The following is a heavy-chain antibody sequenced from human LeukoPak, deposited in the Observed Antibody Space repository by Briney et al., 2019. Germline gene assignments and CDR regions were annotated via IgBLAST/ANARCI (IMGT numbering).Heavy chain of an antibody. D-gene: IGHD4-23*01. CDR1: GFTFSDYY. V-gene: IGHV3-11*05. CDR3: ARAYGGNSQNFDY. CDR2: ISSSSSYT. J-gene: IGHJ4*02. Sequence: PGGSLRLSCAASGFTFSDYYMSWIRQAPGKGLEWVSYISSSSSYTNYADSVKGRFTISRDNAKNSLYPQMNSLRAEDTAVYYCARAYGGNSQNFDYWGQGTLVTVSS.